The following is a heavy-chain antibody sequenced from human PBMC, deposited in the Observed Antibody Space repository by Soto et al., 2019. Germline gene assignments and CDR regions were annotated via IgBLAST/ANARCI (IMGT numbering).Heavy chain of an antibody. Sequence: QITLKESGPTLVKPTQTLTLTCTFSGFSLSTSGVGVAWIRQPPGKALEWLALIYWDDDKRYSPSLKSRLTITKDTSKNQVVLRMTNMDPVDTATYYCAHSRHPFTVTTSAEYFQYWGQGTLVTVSS. J-gene: IGHJ1*01. CDR2: IYWDDDK. V-gene: IGHV2-5*02. D-gene: IGHD4-17*01. CDR1: GFSLSTSGVG. CDR3: AHSRHPFTVTTSAEYFQY.